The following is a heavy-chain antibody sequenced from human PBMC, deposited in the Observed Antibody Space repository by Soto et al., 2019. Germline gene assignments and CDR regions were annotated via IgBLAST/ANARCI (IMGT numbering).Heavy chain of an antibody. CDR3: AREYITIVRGVIITHWFDP. CDR1: GYTFTGYY. D-gene: IGHD3-10*01. V-gene: IGHV1-2*04. CDR2: INPNSGGT. Sequence: ASVKVSCKASGYTFTGYYMHWVRQAPGQGLEWLGWINPNSGGTNYAQKFQGWVTMTRDTSISTAYRELSRLRSDDTAVYYGAREYITIVRGVIITHWFDPWGQGTLVTVSS. J-gene: IGHJ5*02.